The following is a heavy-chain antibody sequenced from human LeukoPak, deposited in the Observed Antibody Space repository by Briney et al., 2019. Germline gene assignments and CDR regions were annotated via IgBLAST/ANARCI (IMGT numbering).Heavy chain of an antibody. D-gene: IGHD4-17*01. CDR2: INPNSGGT. Sequence: ASVKVSCKASGYTFTGYYMHWVRQAPGQGLEWMGWINPNSGGTNYAQKFQGRVTMTRDTSISTAYMELSRLRSDDTAVYYCARVSRYGDDGGFYFDYWGQGTLVTVSS. V-gene: IGHV1-2*02. J-gene: IGHJ4*02. CDR1: GYTFTGYY. CDR3: ARVSRYGDDGGFYFDY.